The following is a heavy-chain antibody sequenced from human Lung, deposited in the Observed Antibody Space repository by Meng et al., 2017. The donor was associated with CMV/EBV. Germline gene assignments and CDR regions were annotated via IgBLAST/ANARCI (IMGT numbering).Heavy chain of an antibody. CDR2: ISYDGSNK. Sequence: GGSLRLXCAASGFTFSSYARHWVRQAPGKGLEWVAVISYDGSNKYYADSVKGRFTISRDNSKNTLYLQMNSLRAEDTAVYYCARVELRFLEWSGFEYWAQGKXVTVAS. CDR3: ARVELRFLEWSGFEY. V-gene: IGHV3-30-3*01. J-gene: IGHJ4*02. CDR1: GFTFSSYA. D-gene: IGHD3-3*01.